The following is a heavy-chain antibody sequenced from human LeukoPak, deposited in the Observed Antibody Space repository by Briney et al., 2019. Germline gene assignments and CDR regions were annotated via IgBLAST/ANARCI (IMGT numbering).Heavy chain of an antibody. J-gene: IGHJ4*02. CDR1: GYTFTSYY. CDR2: INPSGGNT. Sequence: ASVKVSCKASGYTFTSYYMHWVRQAPGQGLEWMGIINPSGGNTSYAQKFQGRVTMTRDTSTSTVYMELSSLRSEDTAVYYCAREKGYSSGWYSWYFDYWGQGTLVTVSS. D-gene: IGHD6-19*01. V-gene: IGHV1-46*01. CDR3: AREKGYSSGWYSWYFDY.